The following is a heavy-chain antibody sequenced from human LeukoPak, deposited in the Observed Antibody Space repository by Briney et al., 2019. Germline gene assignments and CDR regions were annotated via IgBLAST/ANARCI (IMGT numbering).Heavy chain of an antibody. CDR3: ITEPHDYGDFTFGY. D-gene: IGHD4-17*01. J-gene: IGHJ4*02. CDR1: EPAFKNVW. V-gene: IGHV3-15*01. CDR2: ISSKSDGGTT. Sequence: PGGSLRLSCGASEPAFKNVWMSWVRQAPGKGLEWVGRISSKSDGGTTDYAAPVKGRFTISRDDSTNTLSLQMSGLKAEDTALYFCITEPHDYGDFTFGYWGQGTLVTVSS.